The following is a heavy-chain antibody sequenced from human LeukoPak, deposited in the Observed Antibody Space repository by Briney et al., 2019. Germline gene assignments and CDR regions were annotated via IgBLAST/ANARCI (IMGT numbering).Heavy chain of an antibody. CDR3: ARLEWSTKQFDY. CDR1: GFTVSSNY. V-gene: IGHV3-48*02. Sequence: GGSLRLSCAASGFTVSSNYMSWVRQAPGKGLEWVAYISSSGSTEYYADSVKGRFTISRDNAQNSLYLRVNSLRDEDTAVYYCARLEWSTKQFDYWGQGTLVTVSS. CDR2: ISSSGSTE. D-gene: IGHD5/OR15-5a*01. J-gene: IGHJ4*02.